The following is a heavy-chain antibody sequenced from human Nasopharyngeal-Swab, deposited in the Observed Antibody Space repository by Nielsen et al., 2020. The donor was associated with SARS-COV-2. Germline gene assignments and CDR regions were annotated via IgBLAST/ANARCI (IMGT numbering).Heavy chain of an antibody. CDR2: IYYSGST. Sequence: WIRQPPGKGLEWIGSIYYSGSTYYNPSLKSRVTISVDTSKNQFSLKLSSVTAADTAVCYCARRGVVVRGGYYFDYWGQGTLVTVSS. CDR3: ARRGVVVRGGYYFDY. D-gene: IGHD2-15*01. V-gene: IGHV4-39*01. J-gene: IGHJ4*02.